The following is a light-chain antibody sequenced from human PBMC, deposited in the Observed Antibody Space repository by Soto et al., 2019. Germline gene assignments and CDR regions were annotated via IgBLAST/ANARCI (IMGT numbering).Light chain of an antibody. CDR2: GAS. CDR1: QSIATTY. J-gene: IGKJ4*01. CDR3: QQYGTSPLT. Sequence: EIVLTQSPGTLSLSPEERATLSCRASQSIATTYLAWYQQKPGQAPRLLIYGASVRATGIPDTFSGSGSGTDFTLTISRLEPEDFAVYYCQQYGTSPLTFGGGTKVEIK. V-gene: IGKV3-20*01.